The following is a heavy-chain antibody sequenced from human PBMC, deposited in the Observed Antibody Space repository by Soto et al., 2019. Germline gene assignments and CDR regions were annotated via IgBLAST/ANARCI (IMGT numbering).Heavy chain of an antibody. CDR1: GFTFSSYA. D-gene: IGHD4-17*01. CDR2: ISYDGSNK. Sequence: GGSLRLSCAASGFTFSSYAMHWVRQAPGKGLEWVAVISYDGSNKYYADSVKGRFTISRDNSKNTLYLQMNSLRAEDTAVYYCARQNRYGDYDFDYWGQGTLVTVS. V-gene: IGHV3-30-3*01. CDR3: ARQNRYGDYDFDY. J-gene: IGHJ4*02.